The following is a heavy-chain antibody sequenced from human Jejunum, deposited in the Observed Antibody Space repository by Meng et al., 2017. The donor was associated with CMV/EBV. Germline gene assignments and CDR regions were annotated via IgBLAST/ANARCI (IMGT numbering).Heavy chain of an antibody. V-gene: IGHV4-4*07. J-gene: IGHJ4*02. Sequence: QAQLQESGPGLVKPSETLSLTCSVSGGSMISYYWSWIRQPAGKGLEWIGHIYTSGSTNYSPSLKSRVTMSLDTAKNQFSLKVSSVTAADTAVYYCARLSKDGWSTFDYWGQGTLVTVSS. CDR3: ARLSKDGWSTFDY. CDR1: GGSMISYY. D-gene: IGHD6-19*01. CDR2: IYTSGST.